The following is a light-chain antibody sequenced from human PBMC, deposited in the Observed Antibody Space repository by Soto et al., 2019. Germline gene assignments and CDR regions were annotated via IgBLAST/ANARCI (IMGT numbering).Light chain of an antibody. CDR2: AAS. J-gene: IGKJ4*01. CDR3: QQSYSTPLT. Sequence: DIQMTQPPSSLSASVRDRVTITCRASQSISSYLNWYQQKPGKAPKLLIYAASSLQSGVPSRCSGSGSGTDVTLTISSLQPEDFATYYCQQSYSTPLTFGGGTQGGY. CDR1: QSISSY. V-gene: IGKV1-39*01.